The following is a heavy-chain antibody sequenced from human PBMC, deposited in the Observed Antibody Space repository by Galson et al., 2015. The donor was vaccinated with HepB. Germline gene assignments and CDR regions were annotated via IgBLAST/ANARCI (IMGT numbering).Heavy chain of an antibody. J-gene: IGHJ4*02. CDR3: ARKFAFFDL. V-gene: IGHV1-18*04. CDR2: IAVYNGNT. Sequence: SVKVSCKASGYTFTSDGISWLRRAPGQGFEWMGWIAVYNGNTTYSRRFKDRLTLTTDASTNTAYMELRSLRPDDGAIYYCARKFAFFDLWGQGTLVTVSS. CDR1: GYTFTSDG.